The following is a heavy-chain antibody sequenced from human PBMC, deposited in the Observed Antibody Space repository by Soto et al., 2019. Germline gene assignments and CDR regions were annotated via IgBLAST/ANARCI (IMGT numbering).Heavy chain of an antibody. Sequence: SETLSLTCAVYGGSFSGYYWSWIRQPPGKGLEWIGEINHSGSTNYNPSLKSRVTISVDTSKNQFSLKLSSVTAADTAVYYCAREGWELPHYFDYWGQGTLVTVPS. CDR3: AREGWELPHYFDY. CDR2: INHSGST. CDR1: GGSFSGYY. V-gene: IGHV4-34*01. D-gene: IGHD1-26*01. J-gene: IGHJ4*02.